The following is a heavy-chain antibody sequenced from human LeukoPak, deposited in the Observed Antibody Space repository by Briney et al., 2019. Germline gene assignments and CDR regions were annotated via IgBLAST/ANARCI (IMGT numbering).Heavy chain of an antibody. J-gene: IGHJ4*02. CDR3: ARDRVDLLASGWYNY. V-gene: IGHV1-18*01. Sequence: ASVKVSCKASGYTFTRYGINWVRQAPGQGPEWMGWISADNGNTYYIQRLQGRVTMATDTSTSTAYMELRSLRSDDTAVYYCARDRVDLLASGWYNYWGQGTLVTVSS. CDR1: GYTFTRYG. CDR2: ISADNGNT. D-gene: IGHD6-19*01.